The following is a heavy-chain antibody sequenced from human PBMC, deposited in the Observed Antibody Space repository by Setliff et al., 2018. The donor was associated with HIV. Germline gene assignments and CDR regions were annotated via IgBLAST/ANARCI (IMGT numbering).Heavy chain of an antibody. CDR1: GGSFSGYY. D-gene: IGHD3-22*01. J-gene: IGHJ4*02. V-gene: IGHV4-34*01. Sequence: SETLSLTCAVYGGSFSGYYWSWIRQPPGKGLEWIGEINHSGSTNYNPSLKSRVTISVDTSKNQISLKLSSVTAADTAVYYCARGLSFYDPGGFDYWGQGTLVTVSS. CDR2: INHSGST. CDR3: ARGLSFYDPGGFDY.